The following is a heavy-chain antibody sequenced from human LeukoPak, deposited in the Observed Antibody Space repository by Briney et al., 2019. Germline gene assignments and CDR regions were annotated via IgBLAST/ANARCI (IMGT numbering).Heavy chain of an antibody. V-gene: IGHV3-30-3*01. CDR2: ISYDGNNK. CDR3: AREPYYYGSGSTYYYYGMDV. CDR1: GFTFSSYT. Sequence: GGSLRLSCAASGFTFSSYTIHWVRRAPGKGLEWVAVISYDGNNKYYADSVKGRFTISRDNSKNTLYLQMNSLRAEDTAVYYCAREPYYYGSGSTYYYYGMDVWGQGTTVTVSS. J-gene: IGHJ6*02. D-gene: IGHD3-10*01.